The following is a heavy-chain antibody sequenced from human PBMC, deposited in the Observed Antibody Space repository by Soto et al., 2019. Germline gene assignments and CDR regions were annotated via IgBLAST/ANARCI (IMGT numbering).Heavy chain of an antibody. J-gene: IGHJ5*02. CDR3: ARGRAIFGAGRDWFDP. D-gene: IGHD3-3*01. CDR1: GGSISSSNW. V-gene: IGHV4-4*02. CDR2: IYHSGST. Sequence: QVQLQESGPGLVKPSGTLSLTCAVSGGSISSSNWWSWVRQPPGKGLEWIGEIYHSGSTNYNPSLTSRVTIAVAKSKDQFSLKLRSVTAAETVVYYCARGRAIFGAGRDWFDPWGPGTLVTVSS.